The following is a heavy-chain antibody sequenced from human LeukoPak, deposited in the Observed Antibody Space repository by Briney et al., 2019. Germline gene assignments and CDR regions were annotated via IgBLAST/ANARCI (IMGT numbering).Heavy chain of an antibody. CDR3: ARTRIAARLYYYYYYMDV. CDR1: GFTFSSYS. D-gene: IGHD6-6*01. Sequence: GGSLRLSCAASGFTFSSYSMNWVRQAPGKGLEWVSSISSSSSYIYYADSVKGRFTISSDNAKNSLYLQMNSLRADDTAVYYCARTRIAARLYYYYYYMDVWGKGTTVTVSS. V-gene: IGHV3-21*04. J-gene: IGHJ6*03. CDR2: ISSSSSYI.